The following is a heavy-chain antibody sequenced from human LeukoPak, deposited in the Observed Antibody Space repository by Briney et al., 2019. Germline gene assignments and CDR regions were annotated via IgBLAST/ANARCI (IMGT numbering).Heavy chain of an antibody. CDR2: IYPGDSET. CDR3: ARSAIPTVRGVTRPDWFDP. CDR1: GYRFTSYW. D-gene: IGHD3-10*01. Sequence: GESLKISCKASGYRFTSYWIGWVRQMPGKGLEWMGFIYPGDSETRYSPSFQGQVTISADKSISTAYLQWSSLKASDTAMYYCARSAIPTVRGVTRPDWFDPWGQGTLVTVSS. V-gene: IGHV5-51*01. J-gene: IGHJ5*02.